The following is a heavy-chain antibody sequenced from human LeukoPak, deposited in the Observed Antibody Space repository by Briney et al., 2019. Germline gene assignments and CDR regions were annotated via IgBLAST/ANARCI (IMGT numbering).Heavy chain of an antibody. D-gene: IGHD2-2*02. CDR2: IYYSGGT. CDR1: GGSISTYY. CDR3: ARSPYTWYFDL. Sequence: SETLSLTCAVSGGSISTYYWSWIRQPPGKGLEWIGYIYYSGGTNYNPSLKSRVTISVDTSKNQFSLKLSSVTAADTAVYYCARSPYTWYFDLWGRGTLVTVSS. J-gene: IGHJ2*01. V-gene: IGHV4-59*08.